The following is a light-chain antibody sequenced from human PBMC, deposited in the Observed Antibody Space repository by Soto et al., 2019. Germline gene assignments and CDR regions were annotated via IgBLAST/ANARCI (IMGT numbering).Light chain of an antibody. J-gene: IGKJ5*01. V-gene: IGKV3-11*01. Sequence: EIVLTQSPATLSLSPGERATLSCRASQSVSSYLAWYQQKPGQAPRLLIYDASNRATGIPARFSGSGSGTAFTLTISSLAPEDFAVYYCQQRSNWPPPTFGQGTRLEIK. CDR1: QSVSSY. CDR3: QQRSNWPPPT. CDR2: DAS.